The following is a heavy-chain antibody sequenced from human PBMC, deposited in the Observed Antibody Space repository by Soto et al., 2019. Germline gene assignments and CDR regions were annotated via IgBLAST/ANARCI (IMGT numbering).Heavy chain of an antibody. CDR3: ASDPYYYASDY. J-gene: IGHJ4*02. Sequence: GGSLRLSCAASGFTLSDHYMTWIRQAPGKGLEWVSYISGSGTTIYYTGSVKGRFTVSRDNAKNSVYLQMNSLRAEDTAVYYCASDPYYYASDYWGQGTLVTVSS. CDR2: ISGSGTTI. D-gene: IGHD3-10*01. CDR1: GFTLSDHY. V-gene: IGHV3-11*01.